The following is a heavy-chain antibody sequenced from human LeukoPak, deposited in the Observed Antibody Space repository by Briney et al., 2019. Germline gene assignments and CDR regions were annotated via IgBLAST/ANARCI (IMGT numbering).Heavy chain of an antibody. D-gene: IGHD2-2*02. CDR3: AREVGYCSSTSCYTSYYYYYMDV. CDR1: GGSISSYY. CDR2: IYTSGST. J-gene: IGHJ6*03. V-gene: IGHV4-4*07. Sequence: SETLSLTCTVSGGSISSYYWSWIRQPAGKGLEWIGRIYTSGSTNYNPSLKSRVTMSVDTSKNQFSLKLSSVTAADTAVYYCAREVGYCSSTSCYTSYYYYYMDVWGRGTTVTVSS.